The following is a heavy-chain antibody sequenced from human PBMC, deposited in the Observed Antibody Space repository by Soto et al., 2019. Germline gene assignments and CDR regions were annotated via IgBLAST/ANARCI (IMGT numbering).Heavy chain of an antibody. CDR1: GGSISSSSYY. J-gene: IGHJ4*02. D-gene: IGHD6-6*01. CDR2: IYYSGST. CDR3: ARPRGEYSSSQYYFDY. V-gene: IGHV4-39*01. Sequence: KTSETLSLTCTVSGGSISSSSYYWGWIRQPPGKGLEWIGSIYYSGSTYYNPSLKSRVTISVDTSKNQFSLKLSSVTAADTAVYYCARPRGEYSSSQYYFDYWGQGTLVTVSS.